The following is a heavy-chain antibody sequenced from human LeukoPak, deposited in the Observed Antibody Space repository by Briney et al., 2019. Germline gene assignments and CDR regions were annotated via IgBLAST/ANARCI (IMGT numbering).Heavy chain of an antibody. CDR1: GFAISSSW. CDR3: AREPGLGYVFDI. D-gene: IGHD1-1*01. CDR2: INQDGSEK. V-gene: IGHV3-7*01. J-gene: IGHJ3*02. Sequence: GGSLRLSCVVSGFAISSSWMTWVRQVPGEGLEWVANINQDGSEKHYVDSVRGRFTISRDNARDSLYLQMNSLGDTAVYYCAREPGLGYVFDIWGQGTKVTVSS.